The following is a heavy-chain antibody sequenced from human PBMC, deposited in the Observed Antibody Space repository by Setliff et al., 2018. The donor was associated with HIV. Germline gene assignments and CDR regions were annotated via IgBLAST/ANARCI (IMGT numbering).Heavy chain of an antibody. CDR1: GFTFSSYT. J-gene: IGHJ4*02. Sequence: PGGSLRLSCAASGFTFSSYTMNWVRQAPGKGLEWVAIISYDGSNEYYADSVEGRFTISRDNAKNTVYLQMNSLRAEDTAVYYCARGPTVTTTGGGLFFDYWGQGTLVTVSS. CDR3: ARGPTVTTTGGGLFFDY. D-gene: IGHD4-17*01. V-gene: IGHV3-30*04. CDR2: ISYDGSNE.